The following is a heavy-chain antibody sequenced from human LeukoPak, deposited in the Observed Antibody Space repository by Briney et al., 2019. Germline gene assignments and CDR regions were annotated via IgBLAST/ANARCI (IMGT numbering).Heavy chain of an antibody. CDR1: GFTFSSYG. CDR3: AKGGQVATEDAFDI. Sequence: GGSLRLSCAASGFTFSSYGMHWVRQAPGKGLEWVAVISYDGSNKYYADSVKGRFTISRDNSKNTLYLQMNSLRAEDTAVYYCAKGGQVATEDAFDIWGQGTMVTVSS. V-gene: IGHV3-30*18. CDR2: ISYDGSNK. D-gene: IGHD5-12*01. J-gene: IGHJ3*02.